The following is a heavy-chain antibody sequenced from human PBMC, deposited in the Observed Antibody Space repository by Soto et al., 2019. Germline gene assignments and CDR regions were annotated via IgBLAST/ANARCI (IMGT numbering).Heavy chain of an antibody. D-gene: IGHD1-1*01. V-gene: IGHV3-53*01. CDR2: IWSAGLT. CDR1: GFTVSSKY. CDR3: ARDHNWSYDY. J-gene: IGHJ4*02. Sequence: GGSLRLSCAASGFTVSSKYMNWVRQAPGKGLEWVSIIWSAGLTYYADSVRGRFTISRDISKNILYLQMDSLRDGDTAVYYCARDHNWSYDYWGPGILVTVSS.